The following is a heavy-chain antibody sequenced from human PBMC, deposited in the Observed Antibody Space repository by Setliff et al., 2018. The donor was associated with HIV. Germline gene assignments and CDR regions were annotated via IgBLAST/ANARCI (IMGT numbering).Heavy chain of an antibody. V-gene: IGHV3-21*04. CDR3: ARGQSPTYYYDTSNYHPWFDY. Sequence: GGSLRLSCAASGFTFSSYSMNWVRQAPGKGLEWVSSISSTSYYIYYADSVKGRFTISRDNAKTSLYLQMNSLRAEDTAVYYCARGQSPTYYYDTSNYHPWFDYWGQGTLVTVSS. D-gene: IGHD3-22*01. J-gene: IGHJ4*02. CDR2: ISSTSYYI. CDR1: GFTFSSYS.